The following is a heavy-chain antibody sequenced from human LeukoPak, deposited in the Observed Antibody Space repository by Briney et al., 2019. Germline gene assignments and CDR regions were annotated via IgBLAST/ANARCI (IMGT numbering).Heavy chain of an antibody. Sequence: SETLSLTCTVSGGSIRSSTYYWGWIRQPPGKGLVWIGSIYYSGSTYYNPSLKSRVIISVDTSKNQFSLKLSSVTAADTAVYYCARVLTTVTNFDYWGQGTLVTVSS. J-gene: IGHJ4*02. CDR2: IYYSGST. CDR1: GGSIRSSTYY. CDR3: ARVLTTVTNFDY. V-gene: IGHV4-39*07. D-gene: IGHD4-17*01.